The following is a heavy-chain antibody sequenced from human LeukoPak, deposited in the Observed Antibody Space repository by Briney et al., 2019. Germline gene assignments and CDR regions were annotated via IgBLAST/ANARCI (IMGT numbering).Heavy chain of an antibody. CDR2: ISYDGSTI. V-gene: IGHV3-30*18. CDR3: AKGVGSTGSYFDY. D-gene: IGHD1-26*01. CDR1: GFTFSSNG. Sequence: PGGSLRLSCAASGFTFSSNGIHWVRQAPGKGLEWVAVISYDGSTIYYADSVKGRFTISRDNSKDTLYLQMNSLRADDTAVYYCAKGVGSTGSYFDYWGQGTLVTVSS. J-gene: IGHJ4*02.